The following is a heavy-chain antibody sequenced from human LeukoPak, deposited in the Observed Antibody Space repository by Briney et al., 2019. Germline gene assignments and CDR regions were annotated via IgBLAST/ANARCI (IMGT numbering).Heavy chain of an antibody. CDR2: ISYDGSNK. Sequence: GGSLRLSCAASGFTFSSYAMHWVRQAPGKGLEWVAVISYDGSNKYYADSVKGRFTISRDNSKNTLYLQMNSLRAEDTAVYYCARDPVAGRGDDAFDIWGQGTMVTVSS. CDR3: ARDPVAGRGDDAFDI. J-gene: IGHJ3*02. CDR1: GFTFSSYA. D-gene: IGHD6-19*01. V-gene: IGHV3-30-3*01.